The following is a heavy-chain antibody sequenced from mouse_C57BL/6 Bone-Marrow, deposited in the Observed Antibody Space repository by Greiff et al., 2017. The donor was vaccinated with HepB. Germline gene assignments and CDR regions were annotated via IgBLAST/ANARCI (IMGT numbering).Heavy chain of an antibody. D-gene: IGHD2-1*01. CDR1: GFTFSDYG. V-gene: IGHV5-17*01. CDR2: ISSGSSTI. J-gene: IGHJ3*01. Sequence: DVQLQESGGGLVKPGGSLKLSCAASGFTFSDYGMHWVRQAPGKGLEWVAYISSGSSTIYYADTVKGRFTISRVNAKNTLFLQMTSLRSEDTAMYYYCNREGFAYWGQGTLVTVSA. CDR3: CNREGFAY.